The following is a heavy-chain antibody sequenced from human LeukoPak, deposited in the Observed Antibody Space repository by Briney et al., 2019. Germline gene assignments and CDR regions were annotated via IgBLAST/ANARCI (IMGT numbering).Heavy chain of an antibody. CDR3: ARVTLTSANFDY. J-gene: IGHJ4*02. V-gene: IGHV3-9*01. CDR1: GFSFEEYA. CDR2: ISWNSGNI. Sequence: GRSLRLSCVVCGFSFEEYAMHWVRQAPGKGLEGVSGISWNSGNIGYADSVKGRFTISRDNAKNSLYLQMNSLRAEDTAMYYCARVTLTSANFDYWGQGTLVTVSS.